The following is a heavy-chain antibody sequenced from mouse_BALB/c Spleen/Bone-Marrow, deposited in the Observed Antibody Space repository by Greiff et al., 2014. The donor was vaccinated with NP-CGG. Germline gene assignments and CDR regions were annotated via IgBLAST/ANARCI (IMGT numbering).Heavy chain of an antibody. CDR2: IDPANGNT. CDR3: AMYYYGSSLFAY. D-gene: IGHD1-1*01. Sequence: VHVKQSGAELVKPGASVKLSCTASGFNIKDTYMHWVKQRPEQGLEWIGRIDPANGNTKYDPKFQGKATITAVTSSNTAYLQLSSLTSEDTAVYYCAMYYYGSSLFAYWGRGTLVTVSA. CDR1: GFNIKDTY. J-gene: IGHJ3*01. V-gene: IGHV14-3*02.